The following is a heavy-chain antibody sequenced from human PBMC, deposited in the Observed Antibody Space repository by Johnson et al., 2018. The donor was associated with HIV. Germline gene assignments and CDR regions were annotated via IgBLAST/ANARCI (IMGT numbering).Heavy chain of an antibody. V-gene: IGHV3-30*14. CDR3: ASDLRSDSIIDAFDI. CDR2: ISYDGSNK. CDR1: QFTFSSYY. Sequence: VQLVESGGGLAQPAWSPRLSCAASQFTFSSYYMNCVRQAPGNGLEWVAVISYDGSNKYYADSVKGRFTISRDNSKNKLYLQMTSLSAEDSAVYYCASDLRSDSIIDAFDIWGQGTMVTVSS. J-gene: IGHJ3*02. D-gene: IGHD2-21*01.